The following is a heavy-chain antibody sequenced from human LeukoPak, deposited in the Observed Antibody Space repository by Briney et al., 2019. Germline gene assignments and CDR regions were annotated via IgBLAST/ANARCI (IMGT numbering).Heavy chain of an antibody. CDR3: TRSFSSCPLDY. Sequence: ESGPTLVKPTQTLTLTCTFSGFSLSTSGEGVGWIRQPPGKALEWLALIYWNDDKRYSPSLKSRLTITKDTSKNQVVLTLTNMDPVDTATYFCTRSFSSCPLDYWGQGTLVTASS. CDR1: GFSLSTSGEG. D-gene: IGHD3-3*01. CDR2: IYWNDDK. V-gene: IGHV2-5*01. J-gene: IGHJ4*02.